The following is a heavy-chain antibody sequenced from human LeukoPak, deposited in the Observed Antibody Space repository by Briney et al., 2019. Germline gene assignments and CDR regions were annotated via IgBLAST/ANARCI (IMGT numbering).Heavy chain of an antibody. J-gene: IGHJ5*02. V-gene: IGHV3-53*01. D-gene: IGHD6-6*01. CDR1: GFIVSGNY. CDR2: IYGGHVT. Sequence: GGSLRLSCAASGFIVSGNYMSWVRQAPGKGLEWISIIYGGHVTSYADSVKGRFTISRDDPENTLYLQMNNLRVEDTALYYCARGLYSSYWFFRWGQGTLVTVSS. CDR3: ARGLYSSYWFFR.